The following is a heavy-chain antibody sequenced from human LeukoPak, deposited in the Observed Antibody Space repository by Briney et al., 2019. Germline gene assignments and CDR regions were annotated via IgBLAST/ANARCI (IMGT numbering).Heavy chain of an antibody. J-gene: IGHJ3*02. V-gene: IGHV3-30*18. D-gene: IGHD3-22*01. CDR2: ISYDGSNK. CDR3: AKDPYYYDSSGRDAFDI. Sequence: GGSLRLSCAASGFTFSSYGMHWVRQAPGKGLEWVAVISYDGSNKYYADSVKGRFTISRDNSKNTLYLQMNSLRAEDTAVYYCAKDPYYYDSSGRDAFDIWGQGTMVTVSS. CDR1: GFTFSSYG.